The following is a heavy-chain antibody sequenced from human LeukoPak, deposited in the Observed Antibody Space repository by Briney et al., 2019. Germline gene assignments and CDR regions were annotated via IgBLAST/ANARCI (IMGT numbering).Heavy chain of an antibody. J-gene: IGHJ4*02. V-gene: IGHV3-74*01. Sequence: GGSLRLSCAASGLAFSAYKMHWVRQAPRKGLVWVSRISTDGYTTDYADSVQGRFTASRDNTKNTWSLEMNSLRAEDTAVYYCVVGGSPGYWGQGTLVTVSS. CDR3: VVGGSPGY. CDR1: GLAFSAYK. D-gene: IGHD2-15*01. CDR2: ISTDGYTT.